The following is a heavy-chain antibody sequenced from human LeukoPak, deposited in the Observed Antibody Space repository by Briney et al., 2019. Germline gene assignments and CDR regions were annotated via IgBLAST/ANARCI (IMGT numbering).Heavy chain of an antibody. Sequence: SETLSLTCTVSGGSISSYYWSWIRQPPGKGLEWIGYIYYSGSTNYNPSLKSRVTISVDTSKNQFSLKLSSVTAADTAVYYCARTLGRGQSTFDPWGQGTLVTVSS. CDR1: GGSISSYY. D-gene: IGHD3-10*01. CDR2: IYYSGST. V-gene: IGHV4-59*08. CDR3: ARTLGRGQSTFDP. J-gene: IGHJ5*02.